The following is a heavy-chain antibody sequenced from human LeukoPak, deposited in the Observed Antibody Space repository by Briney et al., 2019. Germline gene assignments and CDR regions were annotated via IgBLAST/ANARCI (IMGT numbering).Heavy chain of an antibody. CDR1: GFTFSSYS. CDR2: ISSSSSYI. CDR3: ARGYSYGNIGFDP. D-gene: IGHD5-18*01. V-gene: IGHV3-21*01. J-gene: IGHJ5*02. Sequence: PGGSLRLSCAASGFTFSSYSMNWVRQAPGKGLEWVSSISSSSSYIYYADSVKGRFTISRDNAKNSLYLQMNSLRAEDTAVYCCARGYSYGNIGFDPWGQGTLVTVSS.